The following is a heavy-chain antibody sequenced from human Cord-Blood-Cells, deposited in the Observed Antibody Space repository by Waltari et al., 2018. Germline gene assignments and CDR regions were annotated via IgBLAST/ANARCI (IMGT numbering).Heavy chain of an antibody. V-gene: IGHV4-39*07. J-gene: IGHJ2*01. CDR3: ARQWPGDWYFDL. CDR2: IYYSGST. D-gene: IGHD6-19*01. CDR1: GGSISSSSYY. Sequence: QLQLQESGPGLVKPSETLSLNCTVSGGSISSSSYYWGWLRQPPGKGLEWIGSIYYSGSTYYNPSLKSRVTISVDTSKNQFSLKLSSVTAADTAVYYCARQWPGDWYFDLWGRGTLVTVSS.